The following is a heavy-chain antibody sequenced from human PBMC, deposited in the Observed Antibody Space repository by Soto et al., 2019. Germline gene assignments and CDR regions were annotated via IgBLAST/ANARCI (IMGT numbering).Heavy chain of an antibody. CDR3: AKNLEAYGDPYYFDY. CDR2: ISGSGGST. J-gene: IGHJ4*02. V-gene: IGHV3-23*01. D-gene: IGHD4-17*01. Sequence: EVQLLESWGGLVQPGGSLRLSCAASGFTFSNYAMSWVRQAPGKGLSWVSTISGSGGSTYYADSVKGRFTISRDNSKNTLSRQMNSLTAEDTALYYCAKNLEAYGDPYYFDYWGQGALVTVSS. CDR1: GFTFSNYA.